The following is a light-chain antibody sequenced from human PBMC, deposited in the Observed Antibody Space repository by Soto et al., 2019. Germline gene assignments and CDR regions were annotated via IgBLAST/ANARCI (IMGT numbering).Light chain of an antibody. J-gene: IGKJ2*02. CDR1: QSVSSSY. CDR2: GAS. Sequence: EIVLTQSPGTLSLSPGERATLSCRASQSVSSSYLAWYQQKPGQAPRLLIYGASSRATGIPDRFSGSGSGPDFTLTISRLEPEDFAVYSCQQYGGPEWTFGQGTKLEIK. V-gene: IGKV3-20*01. CDR3: QQYGGPEWT.